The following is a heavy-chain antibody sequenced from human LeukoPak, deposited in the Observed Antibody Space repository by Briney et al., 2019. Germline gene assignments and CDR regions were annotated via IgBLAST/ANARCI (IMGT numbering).Heavy chain of an antibody. CDR3: ARGRGSGHKENWFDP. Sequence: ASVKVSCKASGYTFTTYDINWVRQATGQGLEWMGWMNPNSGNTSYAQKFQGRVTMTRNTSITTAYMELSGLRSEDTAVYYCARGRGSGHKENWFDPWGQGTLVTVSS. CDR2: MNPNSGNT. D-gene: IGHD6-19*01. CDR1: GYTFTTYD. J-gene: IGHJ5*02. V-gene: IGHV1-8*01.